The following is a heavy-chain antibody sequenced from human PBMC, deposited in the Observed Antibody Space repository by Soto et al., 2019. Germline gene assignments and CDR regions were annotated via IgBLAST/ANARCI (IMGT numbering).Heavy chain of an antibody. Sequence: QVKLVESGGGVVQPGRSLRLSCAASGFIFSTYGMHWVRQAPGKGLEWVAVISYDGSNKYYADSVKGRFTISRDKSQNTVYLQMNSLRGEDTALYYCAKDGKVSGSGTYHIDYWGQGTLVTVSS. V-gene: IGHV3-30*18. CDR2: ISYDGSNK. CDR1: GFIFSTYG. CDR3: AKDGKVSGSGTYHIDY. D-gene: IGHD3-10*01. J-gene: IGHJ4*02.